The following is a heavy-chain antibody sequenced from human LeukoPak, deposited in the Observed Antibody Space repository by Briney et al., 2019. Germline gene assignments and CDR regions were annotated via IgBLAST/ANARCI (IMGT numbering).Heavy chain of an antibody. D-gene: IGHD3-9*01. CDR1: GFTFSSYA. J-gene: IGHJ4*02. CDR3: AKEDTYYDILTGYKPFDY. CDR2: ISGSGGST. Sequence: PPGGSLRLSCAASGFTFSSYAMSWVRQAPGKGLEWVSAISGSGGSTYYADSVKGRFTISRDNSKNTLYLQMNSLRAEDTAVYYCAKEDTYYDILTGYKPFDYWGQGTLVTVSS. V-gene: IGHV3-23*01.